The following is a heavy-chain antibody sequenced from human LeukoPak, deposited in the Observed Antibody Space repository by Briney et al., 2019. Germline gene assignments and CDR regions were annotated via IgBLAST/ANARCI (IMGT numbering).Heavy chain of an antibody. CDR2: IIPIFGTA. J-gene: IGHJ6*04. V-gene: IGHV1-69*01. Sequence: LVKVSCKASGGTFSSYAISWVRQAPGQGLEWMGGIIPIFGTANYAQKFQGRVTITADESTSTAYMELSSLRSEDTAVYYCARREVVVVPAAPPDYYGMDVWGKGTTVTVSS. D-gene: IGHD2-2*01. CDR3: ARREVVVVPAAPPDYYGMDV. CDR1: GGTFSSYA.